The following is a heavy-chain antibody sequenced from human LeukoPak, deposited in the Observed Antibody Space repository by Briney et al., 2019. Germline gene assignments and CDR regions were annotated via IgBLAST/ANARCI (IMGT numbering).Heavy chain of an antibody. V-gene: IGHV1-2*02. CDR1: GYTFTGYY. D-gene: IGHD5-18*01. CDR3: ARFAHVDTAMVAYYYYYMDV. J-gene: IGHJ6*03. CDR2: INPNSGGT. Sequence: GASVKVSCKGSGYTFTGYYMHWVRQAPGQGLEWMGWINPNSGGTNYAQKFQGRVIMTRATSISTAYMELSRLRSDDTAVYYCARFAHVDTAMVAYYYYYMDVWGKGTTVTVSS.